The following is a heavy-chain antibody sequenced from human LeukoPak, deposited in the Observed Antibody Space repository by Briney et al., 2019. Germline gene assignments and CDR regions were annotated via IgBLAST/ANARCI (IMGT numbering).Heavy chain of an antibody. CDR2: ISSSSSYI. V-gene: IGHV3-21*01. CDR3: ARDRDFDY. CDR1: GFTFNNYN. Sequence: SGGSLRLSCAASGFTFNNYNMNWVRQAPGKGPEWVSSISSSSSYIYYADSVKGRFTISRDNAKNSLYLQMNSLRVEDTAVYYCARDRDFDYWGQGTLVTVSS. J-gene: IGHJ4*02. D-gene: IGHD5-24*01.